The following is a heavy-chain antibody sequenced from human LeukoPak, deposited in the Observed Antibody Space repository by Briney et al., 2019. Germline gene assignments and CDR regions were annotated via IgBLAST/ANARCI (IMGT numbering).Heavy chain of an antibody. J-gene: IGHJ4*02. V-gene: IGHV4-4*07. CDR2: IYTSGST. CDR3: AREYSSGWYLGMDY. Sequence: PSETLSLTCTVSGYSISSGYYWSRIRQPAGKGLEWIGRIYTSGSTNYNPSLKSRVTMSVDTSKNQFSLKLSSVTAADTAVYYCAREYSSGWYLGMDYWGQGTLVTVSS. D-gene: IGHD6-19*01. CDR1: GYSISSGYY.